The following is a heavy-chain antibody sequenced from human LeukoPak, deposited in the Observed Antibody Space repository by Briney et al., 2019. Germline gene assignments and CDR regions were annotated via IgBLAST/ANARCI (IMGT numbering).Heavy chain of an antibody. CDR2: ITGSGVTV. Sequence: GGSLRLSCAASGFTFSSYEMNWVRQAPGKGLEGLSYITGSGVTVYYADSVKGRFTISRDNAKNSLYLQMNSLRVEDTALYYCARVSGALSALDYWGQGTLVTVSS. CDR3: ARVSGALSALDY. V-gene: IGHV3-48*03. J-gene: IGHJ4*02. D-gene: IGHD3-10*01. CDR1: GFTFSSYE.